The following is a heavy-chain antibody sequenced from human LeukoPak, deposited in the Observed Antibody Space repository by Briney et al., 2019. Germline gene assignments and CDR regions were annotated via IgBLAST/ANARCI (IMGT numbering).Heavy chain of an antibody. Sequence: AAVKVSCKASGYSFTRNYMHWVRQAPGQALEWMGMINPSSGSPRYAKTVQGRVTMTRDTSTSTVYMEMSSLRSEDTAVYYCARDRGRTMLVDHWGEGTLVTVSS. D-gene: IGHD1-7*01. J-gene: IGHJ5*02. V-gene: IGHV1-46*01. CDR2: INPSSGSP. CDR3: ARDRGRTMLVDH. CDR1: GYSFTRNY.